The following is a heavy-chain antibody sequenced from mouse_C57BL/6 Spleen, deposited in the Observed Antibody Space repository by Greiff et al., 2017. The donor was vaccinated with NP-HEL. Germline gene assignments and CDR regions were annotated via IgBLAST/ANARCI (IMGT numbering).Heavy chain of an antibody. CDR3: ARGGFMVTGDWFAY. Sequence: EVKLQESGGGLVKPGGSLKLSCAASGFTFSDYGMHWVRQAPEKGLEWVAYISSGSSTIYYADTVKGRFTISRDNAKNTLFLQMTSLRSEDTAMYYCARGGFMVTGDWFAYWGQGTLVTVSA. CDR1: GFTFSDYG. D-gene: IGHD2-2*01. J-gene: IGHJ3*01. V-gene: IGHV5-17*01. CDR2: ISSGSSTI.